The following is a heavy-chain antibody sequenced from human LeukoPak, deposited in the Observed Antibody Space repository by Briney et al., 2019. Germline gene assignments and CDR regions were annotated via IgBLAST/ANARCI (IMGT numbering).Heavy chain of an antibody. D-gene: IGHD6-19*01. CDR1: GFTFSSYW. Sequence: GGSLRLSCAASGFTFSSYWMNWVRQAPGKGLEWVANIKQDGSEKYYADSVKGRFTISRDNSKNTLYLQMNSLRAEDTAVYYCAKDQGCYYYYMDVWGKGTTVTVSS. CDR2: IKQDGSEK. CDR3: AKDQGCYYYYMDV. J-gene: IGHJ6*03. V-gene: IGHV3-7*01.